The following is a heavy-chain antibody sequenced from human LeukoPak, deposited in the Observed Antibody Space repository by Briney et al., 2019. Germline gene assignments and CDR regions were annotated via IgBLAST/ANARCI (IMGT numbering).Heavy chain of an antibody. CDR2: IYYSGST. V-gene: IGHV4-39*07. CDR1: GGSISSSSYY. D-gene: IGHD2-2*01. Sequence: SETLSLTCTVSGGSISSSSYYWGWIRQPPGKGLEWIGSIYYSGSTYYNPSLKSRVTISVDTSKNQFSLKLSSVTAADTAVYYCARTVCSSTSCYGDWFDHWGQGTLVTVSS. J-gene: IGHJ5*02. CDR3: ARTVCSSTSCYGDWFDH.